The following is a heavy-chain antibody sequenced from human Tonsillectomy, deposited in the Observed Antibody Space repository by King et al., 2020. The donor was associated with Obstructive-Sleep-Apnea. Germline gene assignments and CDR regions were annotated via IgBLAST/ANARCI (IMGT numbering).Heavy chain of an antibody. J-gene: IGHJ4*02. Sequence: LQLQESGPGLVKPSVTLSLTCAVSGGSISSNNWWNWVRQPPGKGLEWIGEIFHSGSTTYNPSLKSRVTISIDKSKNQFSLMLSAVTAADTAVYYCARGGGYFFDYWGQGALFTVSS. V-gene: IGHV4-4*02. CDR3: ARGGGYFFDY. D-gene: IGHD3-16*01. CDR1: GGSISSNNW. CDR2: IFHSGST.